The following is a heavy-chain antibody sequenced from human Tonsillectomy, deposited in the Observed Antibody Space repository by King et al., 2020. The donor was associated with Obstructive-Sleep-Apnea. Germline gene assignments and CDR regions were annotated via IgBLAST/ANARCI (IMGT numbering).Heavy chain of an antibody. CDR1: GFTFSTYA. J-gene: IGHJ2*01. V-gene: IGHV3-23*04. D-gene: IGHD3-16*01. CDR2: ISGSGDTT. Sequence: DVQLVESGGGVVQPGKSLRLSCAVSGFTFSTYAMSWVRQLPGTGLEWVSSISGSGDTTDYADSVKGRFTISRDNYDDTLHLQMDSLRAEDTAVYYCAKVGGNVNTWYYWYFDVWGRGTQVTVSS. CDR3: AKVGGNVNTWYYWYFDV.